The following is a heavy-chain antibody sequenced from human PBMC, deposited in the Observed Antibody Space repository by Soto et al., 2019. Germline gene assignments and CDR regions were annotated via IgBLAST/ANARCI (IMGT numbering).Heavy chain of an antibody. J-gene: IGHJ4*02. CDR2: IYDSGSP. V-gene: IGHV4-59*01. Sequence: ASETLSLTCTISGGSISVYYWSWIRQPPGQALEWIGYIYDSGSPYYNPSLKSRVIISADTSTNQISLKLTSATAADTAVYYCARGVGSSPPQYWGRGTLVTVSS. D-gene: IGHD1-26*01. CDR1: GGSISVYY. CDR3: ARGVGSSPPQY.